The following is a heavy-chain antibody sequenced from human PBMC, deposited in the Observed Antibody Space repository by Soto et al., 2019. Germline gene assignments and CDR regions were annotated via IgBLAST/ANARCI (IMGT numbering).Heavy chain of an antibody. CDR3: ARDRQYFDWEYYFYGMDV. D-gene: IGHD3-9*01. CDR2: ISSDARTT. V-gene: IGHV3-74*01. J-gene: IGHJ6*02. CDR1: GFTLSVYW. Sequence: GGSLRLSCAASGFTLSVYWMHWVRLAPGKGPVWVSRISSDARTTEYADSVKGRFTIFRDNAKNTLYLQMSSLRAEDTAVYYCARDRQYFDWEYYFYGMDVWGQGTTVTVSS.